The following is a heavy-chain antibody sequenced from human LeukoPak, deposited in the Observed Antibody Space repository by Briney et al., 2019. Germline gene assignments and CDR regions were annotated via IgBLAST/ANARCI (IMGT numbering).Heavy chain of an antibody. V-gene: IGHV7-4-1*02. CDR2: INTNTGNP. D-gene: IGHD6-13*01. J-gene: IGHJ4*02. CDR3: ARAADIIAAAGEIDY. Sequence: GASVKVSCKASGYTFTTYAMNWVRQAPGQGLEWMGWINTNTGNPAYAQGFTGRFVFSLDTSVSTAYLQISSLKAEDTAVYYCARAADIIAAAGEIDYWGQGTLVTVSS. CDR1: GYTFTTYA.